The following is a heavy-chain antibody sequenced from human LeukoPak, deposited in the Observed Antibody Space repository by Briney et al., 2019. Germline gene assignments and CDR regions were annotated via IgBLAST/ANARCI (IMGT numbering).Heavy chain of an antibody. CDR1: GFSFRTYA. CDR2: ITTSGGLT. D-gene: IGHD1-1*01. V-gene: IGHV3-23*01. CDR3: AKATTGTVSADY. Sequence: GGSLRLSCAASGFSFRTYAMSWVRQAPGKGLEWVSGITTSGGLTYYADSVKGRFTISRDNSKSTLYMQMNSLRAEDTAVYYCAKATTGTVSADYWGQGTLVTVSS. J-gene: IGHJ4*02.